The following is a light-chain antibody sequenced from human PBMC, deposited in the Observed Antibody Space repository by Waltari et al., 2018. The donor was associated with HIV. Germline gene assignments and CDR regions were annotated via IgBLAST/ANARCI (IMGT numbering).Light chain of an antibody. Sequence: QSALTQPAPVSGSPGQSVTISCTGTSSHFGLYNFVSWYQQYPGNVPKVIIYDVTSRPSGVPHRFSGSRSGNTASLTISGLQVDDEAVYYCSTHTTNDTLEFGGGTKLTVL. CDR2: DVT. CDR1: SSHFGLYNF. CDR3: STHTTNDTLE. V-gene: IGLV2-14*03. J-gene: IGLJ2*01.